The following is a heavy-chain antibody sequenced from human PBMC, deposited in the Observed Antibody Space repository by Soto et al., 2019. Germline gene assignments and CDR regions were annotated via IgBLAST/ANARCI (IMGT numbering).Heavy chain of an antibody. CDR3: ARDMKCENDGRYYYYGMDV. J-gene: IGHJ6*02. Sequence: QVQLQESGPGLVKPSQTLSLTCTVSGGSISSGLHYWSWIRQHPGKGLERIGYLYYTGTTYYNPPPQTWVNISPNTSKNQFALMLSSVTAADTAVYYCARDMKCENDGRYYYYGMDVWGQGTTVTVSS. V-gene: IGHV4-31*03. D-gene: IGHD1-1*01. CDR1: GGSISSGLHY. CDR2: LYYTGTT.